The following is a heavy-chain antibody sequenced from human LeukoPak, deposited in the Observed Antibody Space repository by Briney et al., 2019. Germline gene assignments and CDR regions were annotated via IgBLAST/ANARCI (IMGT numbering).Heavy chain of an antibody. D-gene: IGHD2-15*01. CDR3: AARPGEVAVPYDY. V-gene: IGHV3-23*01. CDR1: GFTFSTYA. J-gene: IGHJ4*02. CDR2: ISRGDDVT. Sequence: PGGPLRLSCAASGFTFSTYAMTWVRQAPGKGLEWVSLISRGDDVTYYADSVKGRFTISRDSSKNTLYLQMHSLRAEDTAVYYCAARPGEVAVPYDYWGQGTLVTVSS.